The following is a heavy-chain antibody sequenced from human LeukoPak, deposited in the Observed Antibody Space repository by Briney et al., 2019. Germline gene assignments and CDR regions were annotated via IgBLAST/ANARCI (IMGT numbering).Heavy chain of an antibody. D-gene: IGHD1-26*01. J-gene: IGHJ4*02. Sequence: SETLSLTCTVSGGSISSYYWGWIRQPPGKGLEWIGSIYHSGSTYYNPSLKSRVTISVDTSKNQFSLKLSSVTAADTAVYYCARAGYEGATDYWGQGTLVTVSS. V-gene: IGHV4-39*07. CDR3: ARAGYEGATDY. CDR2: IYHSGST. CDR1: GGSISSYY.